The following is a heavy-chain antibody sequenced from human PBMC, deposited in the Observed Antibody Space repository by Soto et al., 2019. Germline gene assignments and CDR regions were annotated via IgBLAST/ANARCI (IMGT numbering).Heavy chain of an antibody. CDR1: GGSISSSSYY. CDR2: IYYSGST. Sequence: NPSETLSLTCTVSGGSISSSSYYWGWIRQPPGKGLEWIGSIYYSGSTYYNPSLKSRVTISVDTSKNQFSLKLSSVTAADTVVYYCARPLGDYVGWFDPWGQGTLVTVSS. CDR3: ARPLGDYVGWFDP. V-gene: IGHV4-39*01. D-gene: IGHD4-17*01. J-gene: IGHJ5*02.